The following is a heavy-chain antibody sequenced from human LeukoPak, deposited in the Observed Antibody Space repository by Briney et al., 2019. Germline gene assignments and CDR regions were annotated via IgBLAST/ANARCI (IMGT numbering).Heavy chain of an antibody. D-gene: IGHD3-22*01. CDR2: ISWNGGSI. CDR3: AKGGGGDSSGYYYFWGPYFDY. CDR1: GFTFDDYA. Sequence: PGRSLRLSCAASGFTFDDYAMHWVRQAPGKGLEWVSGISWNGGSICYADSVKGRFTISRTNAKNSLYLEMNSLRAEDMGLYYCAKGGGGDSSGYYYFWGPYFDYWGQGTLVTVSS. V-gene: IGHV3-9*03. J-gene: IGHJ4*02.